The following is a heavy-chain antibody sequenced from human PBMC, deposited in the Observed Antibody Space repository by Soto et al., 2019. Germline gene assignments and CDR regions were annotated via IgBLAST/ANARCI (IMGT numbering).Heavy chain of an antibody. CDR1: GFTFSHHS. J-gene: IGHJ4*02. CDR2: ISGNGGNT. D-gene: IGHD2-15*01. V-gene: IGHV3-64D*06. CDR3: VKVSGYCTGGSCFSYFDY. Sequence: GPLRLSCSGSGFTFSHHSLYWGRQAPGKVLRYVSTISGNGGNTHYAASVRGRFTISRDNSKNTVFLQMSGLGVADSAVYYCVKVSGYCTGGSCFSYFDYWGQGXLVTVPS.